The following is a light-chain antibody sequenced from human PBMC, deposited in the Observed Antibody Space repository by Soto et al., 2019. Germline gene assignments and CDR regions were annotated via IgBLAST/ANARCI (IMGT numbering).Light chain of an antibody. CDR1: SSNIGAGYD. CDR3: QSYDSSLSGVV. J-gene: IGLJ2*01. V-gene: IGLV1-40*01. Sequence: QSVLTQPPSVSGAPGQRVTISCTGSSSNIGAGYDVHWYQQLPGTAPKLLIYGNSNRPSGVPDRFSGSKSGTSASLAITGLQAEDAADYYCQSYDSSLSGVVCGGGTQLTVL. CDR2: GNS.